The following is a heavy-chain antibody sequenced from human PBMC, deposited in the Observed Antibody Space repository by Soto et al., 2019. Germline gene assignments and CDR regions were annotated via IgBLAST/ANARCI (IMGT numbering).Heavy chain of an antibody. Sequence: SVNVSCKASGGTFSSYAISWGRQAPGQGLEWMGGIIPIFGTANYAQKFQGRVTITADESTSTAYMELSSLRSEDTAVYYCARDKYSSGWYEGVWFDPWGQGTLVTVSS. J-gene: IGHJ5*02. D-gene: IGHD6-19*01. V-gene: IGHV1-69*13. CDR1: GGTFSSYA. CDR3: ARDKYSSGWYEGVWFDP. CDR2: IIPIFGTA.